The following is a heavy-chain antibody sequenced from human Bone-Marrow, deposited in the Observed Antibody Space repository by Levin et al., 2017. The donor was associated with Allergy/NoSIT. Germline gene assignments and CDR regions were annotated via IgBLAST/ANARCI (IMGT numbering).Heavy chain of an antibody. D-gene: IGHD1-26*01. J-gene: IGHJ3*02. CDR1: GFRFSDYY. V-gene: IGHV3-11*01. CDR3: APCRSLDPGWDAFDI. Sequence: GGSLRLSCAASGFRFSDYYMTWIRQAPGKGLEWISYISYDGSPTYYSDSVNGRFTISRENAKNTVYLQMDSLRAEDTAVYFCAPCRSLDPGWDAFDIWGQGTMVTVSS. CDR2: ISYDGSPT.